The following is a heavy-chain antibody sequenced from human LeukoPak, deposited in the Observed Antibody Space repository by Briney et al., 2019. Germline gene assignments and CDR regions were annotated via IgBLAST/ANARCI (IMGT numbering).Heavy chain of an antibody. J-gene: IGHJ4*02. Sequence: GGSLRLSCAASGFTFDDYAMHWVRQAPGKGLQWVSLISGDGGTTYYADSVKGRFTISRDNSKNTLYLQMNSLRAEDTAVYYCATEFYYDSSGYYPHYFDYWGQGTLVTVSS. D-gene: IGHD3-22*01. CDR3: ATEFYYDSSGYYPHYFDY. V-gene: IGHV3-23*01. CDR2: ISGDGGTT. CDR1: GFTFDDYA.